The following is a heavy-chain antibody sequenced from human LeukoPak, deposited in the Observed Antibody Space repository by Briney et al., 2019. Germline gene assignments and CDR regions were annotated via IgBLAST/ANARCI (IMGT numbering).Heavy chain of an antibody. CDR2: ISATKGDT. CDR3: ARDTVRFAPSHPERAAFDV. V-gene: IGHV1-18*01. CDR1: GYTFTNFG. D-gene: IGHD3-3*01. Sequence: ASVKVSCKASGYTFTNFGISWVRQAPGQELEYMGWISATKGDTNYAQKVQGRVTMTTDASTSTAYMELRDLRSDDSGVYYCARDTVRFAPSHPERAAFDVWGQGTMVTVSS. J-gene: IGHJ3*01.